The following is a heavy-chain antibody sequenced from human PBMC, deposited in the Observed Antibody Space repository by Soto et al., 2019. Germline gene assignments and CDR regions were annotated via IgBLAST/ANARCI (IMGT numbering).Heavy chain of an antibody. CDR2: ISGSGGST. CDR3: ATPPTPRRATSFTKHYYYYYMDV. Sequence: GESLKISCAASGFTFSSYAMSWVRQAPGKGLEWVSAISGSGGSTYYADSVKGRCTISRDNPKNTRYLQMNSLRAEDTAVYYCATPPTPRRATSFTKHYYYYYMDVWGKGTTVTVSS. J-gene: IGHJ6*03. D-gene: IGHD2-2*01. CDR1: GFTFSSYA. V-gene: IGHV3-23*01.